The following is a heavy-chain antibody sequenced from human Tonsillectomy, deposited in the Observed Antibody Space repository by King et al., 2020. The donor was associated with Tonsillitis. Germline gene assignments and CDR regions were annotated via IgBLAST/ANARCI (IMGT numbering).Heavy chain of an antibody. J-gene: IGHJ5*02. V-gene: IGHV1-18*01. Sequence: VQLVESGGEVKKPGASVTVSCKASGYTFTSYGISWVRQAPGQGLEWMGWISAYTGYTQYSQKLQGRVTMTTDTSTSTAYMELRSLRSDDTAVYYCARYCSSTRCFWFDPWGQGTLVIVSS. D-gene: IGHD2-2*01. CDR1: GYTFTSYG. CDR3: ARYCSSTRCFWFDP. CDR2: ISAYTGYT.